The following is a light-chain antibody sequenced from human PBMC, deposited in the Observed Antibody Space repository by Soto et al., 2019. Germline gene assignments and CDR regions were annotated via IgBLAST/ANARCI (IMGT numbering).Light chain of an antibody. CDR3: QQYDSYWS. J-gene: IGKJ1*01. Sequence: DIQMTQSPSTLSASVGDRVTITCRASQRLSNWLAWYQQKPGKAPNLLIYDASSLASGVPSRFSGSRSGAEFTLTISSLQPDDFATYYCQQYDSYWSFGQGTKVDIK. CDR1: QRLSNW. V-gene: IGKV1-5*01. CDR2: DAS.